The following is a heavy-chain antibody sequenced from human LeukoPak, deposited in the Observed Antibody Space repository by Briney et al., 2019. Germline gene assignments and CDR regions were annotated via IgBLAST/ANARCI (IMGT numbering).Heavy chain of an antibody. J-gene: IGHJ4*02. CDR3: TRGRNSAFDY. CDR2: TYYGSKWSN. CDR1: VDSVSSNGVA. D-gene: IGHD1-14*01. Sequence: SETLSLTCAISVDSVSSNGVACNWIRQSPSRGLEWLGRTYYGSKWSNDYALSVKSRITSNPDTSKNQFSLHLNSVTPEDTAVYYCTRGRNSAFDYWGQGTLVTVSS. V-gene: IGHV6-1*01.